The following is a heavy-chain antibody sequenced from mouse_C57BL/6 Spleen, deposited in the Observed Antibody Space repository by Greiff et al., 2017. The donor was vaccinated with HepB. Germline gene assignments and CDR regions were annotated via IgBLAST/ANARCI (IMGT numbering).Heavy chain of an antibody. V-gene: IGHV5-17*01. CDR3: ALDSSGVSWFAY. J-gene: IGHJ3*01. Sequence: DVMLVESGGGLVKPGGSLKLSCAASGFTFSDYGMHWVRQAPEKGLEWVAYISSGSSTIYYADTVKGRFTISRDNAKNTLFLQMTSLRSEDTAMYYCALDSSGVSWFAYWGQGTLVTVSA. D-gene: IGHD3-2*02. CDR1: GFTFSDYG. CDR2: ISSGSSTI.